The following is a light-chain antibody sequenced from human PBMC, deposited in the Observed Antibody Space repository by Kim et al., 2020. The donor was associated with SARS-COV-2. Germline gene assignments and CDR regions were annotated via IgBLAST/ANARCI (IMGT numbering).Light chain of an antibody. CDR1: QSVSSY. CDR2: DAS. V-gene: IGKV3-11*01. J-gene: IGKJ4*01. CDR3: QQRSNWPPLT. Sequence: FAPGERAPLPCRARQSVSSYLAWYQQKPGQAPRLLIYDASNRATGIPARFSGSGSGTDFTLTISSLEPEDFAVYYCQQRSNWPPLTFGGGTKLEI.